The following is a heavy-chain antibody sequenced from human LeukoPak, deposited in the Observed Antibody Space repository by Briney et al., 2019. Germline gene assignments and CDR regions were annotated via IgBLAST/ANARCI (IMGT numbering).Heavy chain of an antibody. V-gene: IGHV4-34*01. CDR2: INHSGST. Sequence: SETLPLTCAVYGGSFSGYYWSWIRQPPGKGLEWIGEINHSGSTNYNPSLKSRVTISVDTSKNQFSLKLSSVTAADTAVYYCARSSPYSSGWYGVGYWGQGTLVTVSS. CDR3: ARSSPYSSGWYGVGY. J-gene: IGHJ4*02. D-gene: IGHD6-19*01. CDR1: GGSFSGYY.